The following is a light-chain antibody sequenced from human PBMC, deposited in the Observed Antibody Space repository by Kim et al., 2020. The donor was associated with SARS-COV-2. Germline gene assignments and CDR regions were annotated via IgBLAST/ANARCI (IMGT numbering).Light chain of an antibody. V-gene: IGKV3-15*01. CDR2: GAS. CDR3: QQYNIWPIT. Sequence: VSPGERATPSSRASQSVSSNLAWYQQKPGQAPRLLIYGASTRATGIPARFSGSGSGTEFPLTISSLQSEDFAVYYCQQYNIWPITFGQGTRLEIK. CDR1: QSVSSN. J-gene: IGKJ5*01.